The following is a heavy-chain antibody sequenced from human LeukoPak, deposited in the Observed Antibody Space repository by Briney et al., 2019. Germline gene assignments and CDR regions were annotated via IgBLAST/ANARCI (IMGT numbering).Heavy chain of an antibody. D-gene: IGHD3-22*01. CDR2: IYYSGST. CDR1: GGSISGHY. J-gene: IGHJ4*02. V-gene: IGHV4-59*11. Sequence: SETLSLACTVSGGSISGHYWSWIRHPPGKGLEWIGYIYYSGSTNYNPSLKSRVTISVDTSKNQFSLKLSSVTAADTAVYYCVRVAPDSSGCYYWDYWGQGTLVTVSS. CDR3: VRVAPDSSGCYYWDY.